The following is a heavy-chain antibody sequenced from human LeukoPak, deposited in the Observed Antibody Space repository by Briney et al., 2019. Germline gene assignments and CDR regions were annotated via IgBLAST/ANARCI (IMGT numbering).Heavy chain of an antibody. CDR2: ISWNSGSI. CDR1: GFTFDDYA. D-gene: IGHD6-13*01. J-gene: IGHJ5*02. V-gene: IGHV3-9*01. Sequence: PGRSLRLSCAASGFTFDDYAMHWVRQAPGKGLEWVSGISWNSGSIGYADSVKGRFTISRDNAKNSLYLQMNSLRAEDTALYYCAKEFRTAAGTVDNWFDPWGQGTLVTVSS. CDR3: AKEFRTAAGTVDNWFDP.